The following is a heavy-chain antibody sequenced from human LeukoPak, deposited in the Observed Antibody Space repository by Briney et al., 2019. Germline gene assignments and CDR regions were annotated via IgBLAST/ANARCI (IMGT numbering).Heavy chain of an antibody. CDR2: ISSSGSTI. V-gene: IGHV3-11*01. CDR3: AREAQQLNYYYYYYMDV. D-gene: IGHD6-13*01. CDR1: GFTFGDYY. J-gene: IGHJ6*03. Sequence: GGSLRLSCAAAGFTFGDYYMSWIRQAPGKGLEWVSYISSSGSTIYYADSVKGRFTISRDNAKNSLYLQMNSLRAEDTAVYYCAREAQQLNYYYYYYMDVWGKGTTVTVSS.